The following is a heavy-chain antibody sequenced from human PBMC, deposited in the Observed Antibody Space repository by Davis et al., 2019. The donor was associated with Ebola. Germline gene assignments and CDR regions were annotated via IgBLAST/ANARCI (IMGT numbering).Heavy chain of an antibody. CDR2: IIVASGNT. D-gene: IGHD2-15*01. Sequence: SAKVSCKTSGFSFTNSAVQWVRQAPGERLEWIGWIIVASGNTKYAKNLQGRLTITTDTSTGTAYMELSSLTTEDTAVYYCAAEDYNDGTCCSFDYWGQGTLVTVSS. CDR3: AAEDYNDGTCCSFDY. J-gene: IGHJ4*02. V-gene: IGHV1-58*01. CDR1: GFSFTNSA.